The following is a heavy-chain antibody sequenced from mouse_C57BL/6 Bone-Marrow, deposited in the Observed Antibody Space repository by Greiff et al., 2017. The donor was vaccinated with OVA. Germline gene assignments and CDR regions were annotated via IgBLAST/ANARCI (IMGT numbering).Heavy chain of an antibody. CDR3: ARKNYGYDGGAWFAY. CDR2: IDPSDSYT. V-gene: IGHV1-69*01. J-gene: IGHJ3*01. Sequence: QVQLQQPGAELVMPGASVKLSCKASGYTFTSYWMHWVKQRPGQGLEWIGEIDPSDSYTTYNQKFKGKSTLTVDKSSSTAYMQLSSLTSEDSAVYYCARKNYGYDGGAWFAYWGQGTLVTVSA. D-gene: IGHD2-2*01. CDR1: GYTFTSYW.